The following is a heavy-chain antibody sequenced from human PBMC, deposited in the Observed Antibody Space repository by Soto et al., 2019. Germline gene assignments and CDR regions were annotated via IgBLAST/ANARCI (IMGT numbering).Heavy chain of an antibody. CDR2: IIPVFGAA. Sequence: QVQLVQSGAEVKKPGSSVKVSCKFSGGTFHSYAVSWVRQAPGQGLEWMGGIIPVFGAADSAQKFQGRLTITADTSTSTASLELSSLRSDDTAVYYCAREGRGKKAGYNGLVSLGYWGQGTLVTVSS. CDR3: AREGRGKKAGYNGLVSLGY. CDR1: GGTFHSYA. D-gene: IGHD2-2*02. J-gene: IGHJ4*02. V-gene: IGHV1-69*06.